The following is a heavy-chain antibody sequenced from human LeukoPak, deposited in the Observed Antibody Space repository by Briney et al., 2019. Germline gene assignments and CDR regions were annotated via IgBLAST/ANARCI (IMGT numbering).Heavy chain of an antibody. D-gene: IGHD5-12*01. V-gene: IGHV3-21*01. J-gene: IGHJ4*02. Sequence: KPGRSLRLSCTGSGFTFGDYAMSWVRQAPGKGLEWVSSISSNSSYIYYADSVKGRFTISRDNAKNSLYLQMNSLRAEDTAVYYCARDGGYDFGFYFDYWGQGTLVTVSS. CDR3: ARDGGYDFGFYFDY. CDR2: ISSNSSYI. CDR1: GFTFGDYA.